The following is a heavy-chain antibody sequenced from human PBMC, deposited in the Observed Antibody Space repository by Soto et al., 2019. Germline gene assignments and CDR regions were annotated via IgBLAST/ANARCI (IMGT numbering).Heavy chain of an antibody. J-gene: IGHJ4*02. CDR2: IWYDGSNK. CDR1: GFTFSSYG. V-gene: IGHV3-33*01. D-gene: IGHD6-19*01. Sequence: QAGGSLRLSCAASGFTFSSYGMHWVRQAPGKGLEWVAVIWYDGSNKYYADSVKGRFTISRDNSKNTLYLQMNSLRAEDTAVYYCARDQQWLVRFYFDFWGQGXLVTVSS. CDR3: ARDQQWLVRFYFDF.